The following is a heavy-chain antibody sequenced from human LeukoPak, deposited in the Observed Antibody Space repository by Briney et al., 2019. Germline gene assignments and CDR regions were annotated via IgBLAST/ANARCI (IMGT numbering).Heavy chain of an antibody. CDR1: GFTVNSNH. J-gene: IGHJ3*01. CDR2: IYSGGTT. CDR3: RKMVATVVTPDAFDV. Sequence: PGGSLRLSCAASGFTVNSNHMSWVRQAPGKGLKWVSIIYSGGTTYYADSVKGRFTISRDNSKNSLYLQMNSLRAEDTAVYYCRKMVATVVTPDAFDVWGRGTIVTVSS. D-gene: IGHD2-15*01. V-gene: IGHV3-53*01.